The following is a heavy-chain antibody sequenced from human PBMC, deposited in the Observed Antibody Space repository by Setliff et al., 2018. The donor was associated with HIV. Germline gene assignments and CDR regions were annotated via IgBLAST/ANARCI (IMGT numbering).Heavy chain of an antibody. Sequence: GGSLRLSCAASGFTFDDYAMHWVRQAPGKGLEWVSLISWDGGSTYYADSVKGRFTISRDNAKNSLYLQMNSLRAEDTAVYYCARDHVIMVRGVMGRLKYYYYGMDVWGQGTTVTVSS. CDR1: GFTFDDYA. CDR2: ISWDGGST. D-gene: IGHD3-10*01. CDR3: ARDHVIMVRGVMGRLKYYYYGMDV. J-gene: IGHJ6*02. V-gene: IGHV3-43D*04.